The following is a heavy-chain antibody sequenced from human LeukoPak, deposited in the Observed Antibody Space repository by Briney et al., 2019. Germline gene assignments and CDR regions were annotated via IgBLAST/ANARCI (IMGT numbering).Heavy chain of an antibody. CDR3: ATRPNYYYDSSGPPYYFDY. J-gene: IGHJ4*02. CDR1: GYTFTSYA. D-gene: IGHD3-22*01. CDR2: INAGNGNT. V-gene: IGHV1-3*01. Sequence: ASVKVSCKASGYTFTSYAMHWVRQAPGQRLEWMGWINAGNGNTKYSQKFQGRVTMTEDTSTDTAYMELSSLRSEDTAVYYCATRPNYYYDSSGPPYYFDYWGQGTLVTVSS.